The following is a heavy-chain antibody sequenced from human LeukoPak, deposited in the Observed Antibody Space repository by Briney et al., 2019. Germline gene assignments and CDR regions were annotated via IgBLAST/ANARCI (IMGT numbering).Heavy chain of an antibody. D-gene: IGHD5-12*01. J-gene: IGHJ4*02. CDR3: ARAESVDIVATRDIWRG. Sequence: GASVKVSCKASGYTFTSYAISWVRQAPGQGLEWMGRIIPILGIANYAQKFQGRVTITADKSTSTAYMELSSLRSEDTAVYYCARAESVDIVATRDIWRGWGQGTLVTVSS. CDR1: GYTFTSYA. V-gene: IGHV1-69*04. CDR2: IIPILGIA.